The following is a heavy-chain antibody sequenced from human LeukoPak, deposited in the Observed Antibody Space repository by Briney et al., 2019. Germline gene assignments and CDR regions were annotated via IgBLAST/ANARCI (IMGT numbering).Heavy chain of an antibody. CDR1: GGSFSGYY. D-gene: IGHD3-22*01. CDR3: ARETLNYYDSSGYYAFDI. Sequence: SETLSLTCVVYGGSFSGYYWSWIRQPPGKGLEWIGEINHSGSTNYNPSLKSRVTISVDTSKDQFSLKLSSVTAADTAVYYCARETLNYYDSSGYYAFDIWGQGTMVTVSS. J-gene: IGHJ3*02. CDR2: INHSGST. V-gene: IGHV4-34*01.